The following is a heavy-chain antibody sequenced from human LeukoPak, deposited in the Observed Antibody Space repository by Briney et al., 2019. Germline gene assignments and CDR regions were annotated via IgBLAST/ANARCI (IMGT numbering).Heavy chain of an antibody. CDR2: INPNSGGT. V-gene: IGHV1-2*02. D-gene: IGHD3-22*01. CDR1: GYTFTGYY. J-gene: IGHJ4*02. Sequence: ASVKVSCKASGYTFTGYYMHWVRQAPGQGLEWMGWINPNSGGTNFASNFQGRVTMTRDTSISTAYMELSGLTSDDTAVYFCATYYSDTSARDWGQGTLVTVSS. CDR3: ATYYSDTSARD.